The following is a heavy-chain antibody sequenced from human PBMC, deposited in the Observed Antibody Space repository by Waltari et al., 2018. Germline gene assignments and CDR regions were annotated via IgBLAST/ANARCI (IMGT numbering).Heavy chain of an antibody. J-gene: IGHJ4*02. CDR3: ASAAITGTGFDF. V-gene: IGHV3-48*03. D-gene: IGHD1-20*01. CDR1: GFTFTTYE. CDR2: TSSSGTSI. Sequence: GFTFTTYEINWVRQAPGKGLVWISSTSSSGTSIYYADSVKGRFTISRDNAQDALYLQMNSLRPEDTAVYYCASAAITGTGFDFWGQGSLGTVSS.